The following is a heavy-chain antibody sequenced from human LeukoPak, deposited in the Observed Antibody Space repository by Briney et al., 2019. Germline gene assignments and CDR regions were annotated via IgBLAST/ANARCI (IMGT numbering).Heavy chain of an antibody. CDR2: INHSGST. CDR1: GGSFSGYY. CDR3: ARGPSSGQYVSPLDY. D-gene: IGHD6-25*01. J-gene: IGHJ4*02. V-gene: IGHV4-34*01. Sequence: PSETLSLTCAVYGGSFSGYYWSWIRQPPGKGLEWLGEINHSGSTNYNPSLKSRVTISVDTSKNQFSLKLSSVTAADTAMYYCARGPSSGQYVSPLDYWGQGTLVTVSS.